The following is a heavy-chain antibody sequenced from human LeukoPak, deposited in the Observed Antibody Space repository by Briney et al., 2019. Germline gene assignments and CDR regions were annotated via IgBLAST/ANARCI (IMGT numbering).Heavy chain of an antibody. CDR1: GYMFTSYG. V-gene: IGHV1-18*01. CDR2: ISAYNGNT. J-gene: IGHJ3*02. CDR3: ARDGLLMYCSSTSCYYAFDI. D-gene: IGHD2-2*01. Sequence: GASVKVSCKASGYMFTSYGISWVRQAPGQGLEWMGWISAYNGNTNYAQKLQGRVTMITDTSLSTAYMELRSLRSDDTAVYYCARDGLLMYCSSTSCYYAFDIWGQGTMVTVSS.